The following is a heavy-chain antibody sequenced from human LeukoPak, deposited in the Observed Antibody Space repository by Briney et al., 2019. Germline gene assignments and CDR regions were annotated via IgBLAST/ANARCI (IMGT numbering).Heavy chain of an antibody. CDR3: ATPMVVTATHDY. J-gene: IGHJ4*02. Sequence: SETLSLTCTVSGGSISSGGYYWSWIRQHPGKGLEWIGYIYYSGSTYYNPSLKSRVTISVDTSKNQFSLKLSSVTAADTAVYYCATPMVVTATHDYWGQGTLVTVSS. V-gene: IGHV4-31*03. CDR2: IYYSGST. D-gene: IGHD2-21*02. CDR1: GGSISSGGYY.